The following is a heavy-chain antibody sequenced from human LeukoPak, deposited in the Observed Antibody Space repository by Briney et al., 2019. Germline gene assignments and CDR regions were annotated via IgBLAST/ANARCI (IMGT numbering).Heavy chain of an antibody. CDR1: GFTFSSYA. J-gene: IGHJ4*02. CDR3: AKDRGYYDSSGTTFDY. V-gene: IGHV3-23*01. Sequence: GGSLRLSSAASGFTFSSYAMSWVRQAPGKGLEWVSGISGSGGSTYYADSVKGRFTISRDNSKNTLYLQMNSLRAEDTAVYYCAKDRGYYDSSGTTFDYSGQGTLVTVSS. CDR2: ISGSGGST. D-gene: IGHD3-22*01.